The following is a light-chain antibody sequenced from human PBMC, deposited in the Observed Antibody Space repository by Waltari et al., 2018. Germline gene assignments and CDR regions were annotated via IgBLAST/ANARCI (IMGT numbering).Light chain of an antibody. J-gene: IGKJ1*01. CDR3: QQYNSYSRT. CDR2: KAS. V-gene: IGKV1-5*03. Sequence: DIQMTQSPSTLSASVGDRVTITCRASQSISTWLAWYQQKPGKAPKLVLYKASSLESGVPSRFSGSGSGTEFTLTSSSLQPDDFATYYCQQYNSYSRTFGQGTKVEI. CDR1: QSISTW.